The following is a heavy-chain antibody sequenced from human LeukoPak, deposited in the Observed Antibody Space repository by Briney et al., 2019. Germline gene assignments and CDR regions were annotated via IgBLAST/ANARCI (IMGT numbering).Heavy chain of an antibody. CDR1: GASISDYY. V-gene: IGHV4-59*08. CDR3: ARHFQRTWGYFYAMDV. CDR2: IYYSGSS. J-gene: IGHJ6*02. Sequence: PSETLSLTCTVSGASISDYYWSWIRQPPGKGLEWIGYIYYSGSSNYNPSLKSRVTISVDTSKNQFFLKLSSVTAADTAVYYCARHFQRTWGYFYAMDVWGQGTTVTVSS. D-gene: IGHD7-27*01.